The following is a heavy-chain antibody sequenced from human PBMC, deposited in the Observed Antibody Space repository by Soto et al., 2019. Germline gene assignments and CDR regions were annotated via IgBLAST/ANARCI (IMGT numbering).Heavy chain of an antibody. D-gene: IGHD3-3*01. J-gene: IGHJ5*02. Sequence: GESLKISCKGSGYSFTNYWIGWVRQMPGKGLEWMGIIYPGDSDTRYSPSFQGQVTISADKSISTAYLQWSSLKASDTAMYYCARLAYDFWSGLTNWFDPWGQGTLVTVSS. CDR3: ARLAYDFWSGLTNWFDP. CDR1: GYSFTNYW. CDR2: IYPGDSDT. V-gene: IGHV5-51*01.